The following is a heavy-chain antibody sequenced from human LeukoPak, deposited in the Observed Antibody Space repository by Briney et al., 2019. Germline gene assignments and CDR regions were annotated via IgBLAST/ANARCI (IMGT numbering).Heavy chain of an antibody. V-gene: IGHV4-61*02. CDR2: IYTSGST. CDR3: ARNTYYYGSGSYIS. CDR1: GGSISSGSYY. D-gene: IGHD3-10*01. Sequence: SETLSLTCTVSGGSISSGSYYWSWIRQPAGKGLEWIGRIYTSGSTNYNPSLKRRVTISEDTTKNQCTLKLRSVTAADTAVYYCARNTYYYGSGSYISWGQGTLVTVSS. J-gene: IGHJ5*02.